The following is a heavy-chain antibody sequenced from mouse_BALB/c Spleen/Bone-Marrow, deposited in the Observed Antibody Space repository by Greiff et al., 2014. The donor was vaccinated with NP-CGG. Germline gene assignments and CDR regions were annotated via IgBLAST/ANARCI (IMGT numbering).Heavy chain of an antibody. V-gene: IGHV1-20*02. CDR2: INPYNGDT. Sequence: EVKLEESGPELVKPGASVKISCKASGYTFTGYFMNWVMQSHGKSLEWIGRINPYNGDTFYNQKFKGKATLTVDKSSSTAHMELRSLASEDSVVYYCARDYYDYYFDYWGQGTTLTVSS. J-gene: IGHJ2*01. D-gene: IGHD2-4*01. CDR1: GYTFTGYF. CDR3: ARDYYDYYFDY.